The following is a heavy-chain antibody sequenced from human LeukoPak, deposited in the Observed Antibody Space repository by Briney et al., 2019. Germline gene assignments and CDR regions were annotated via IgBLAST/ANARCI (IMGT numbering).Heavy chain of an antibody. Sequence: PGGSLRLSCAASGFSFSSHGMQWVRQAPGKGLEWVALIWYDGSNKYYGDSVKGRFTISRDNSKNTLYLQMNSLRDEDTAVYYCARDWYFDYWGQGTLVTVSS. CDR3: ARDWYFDY. J-gene: IGHJ4*02. CDR1: GFSFSSHG. CDR2: IWYDGSNK. V-gene: IGHV3-33*01.